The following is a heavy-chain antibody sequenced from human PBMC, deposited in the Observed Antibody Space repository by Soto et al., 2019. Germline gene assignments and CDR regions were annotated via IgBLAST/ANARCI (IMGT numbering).Heavy chain of an antibody. Sequence: EASVKVSCKASGGTFSSYAISWVRQAPGQGLEWMGGIIPIFGTANYAQKFQGRVTITADESTSTAYMELSSLRSEDTAVYYCARSIVDKAMVDYWGQGTLVSVSP. CDR3: ARSIVDKAMVDY. CDR2: IIPIFGTA. CDR1: GGTFSSYA. D-gene: IGHD5-18*01. J-gene: IGHJ4*02. V-gene: IGHV1-69*13.